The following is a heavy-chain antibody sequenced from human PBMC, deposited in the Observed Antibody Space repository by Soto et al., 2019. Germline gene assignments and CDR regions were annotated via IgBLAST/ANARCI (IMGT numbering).Heavy chain of an antibody. CDR2: INHSGST. D-gene: IGHD2-2*01. Sequence: QVQLQQWGAGLLKPSETLSLTCAVYGGSFSGYYWSWIRQPPGKGLEWIGEINHSGSTNYNPSLKRRVTISVDTSKNQFSLKLRSVTAADTAVYYCARGIYPWVPAAMTPLGYWGQGTLVTVSS. CDR1: GGSFSGYY. CDR3: ARGIYPWVPAAMTPLGY. J-gene: IGHJ4*02. V-gene: IGHV4-34*01.